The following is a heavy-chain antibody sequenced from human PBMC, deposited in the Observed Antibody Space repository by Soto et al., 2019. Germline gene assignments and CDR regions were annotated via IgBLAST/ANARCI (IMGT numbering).Heavy chain of an antibody. CDR3: ASLIAVAGNFDY. V-gene: IGHV3-48*03. J-gene: IGHJ4*02. Sequence: GGSLRLSCAASGFTFSSYEMNWFRQAPGKGLEWGSYISSSGSTIYYADSVKGRFTISRDNAKNSLYLQMNSLRAEDTAVYYCASLIAVAGNFDYWGQGTLVTVSS. CDR1: GFTFSSYE. CDR2: ISSSGSTI. D-gene: IGHD6-19*01.